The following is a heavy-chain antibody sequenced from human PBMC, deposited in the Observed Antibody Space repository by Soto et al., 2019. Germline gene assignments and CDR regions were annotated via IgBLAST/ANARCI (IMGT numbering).Heavy chain of an antibody. CDR1: GFTFSSYA. V-gene: IGHV3-23*01. J-gene: IGHJ2*01. Sequence: EVQLLESGGGLVLPGGSLRLSCAASGFTFSSYAMSWVRQAPGKGLEWVSAISGSGGSTYYADSVKGRFTISRDNSKNTLYLQMNSLRAEDTAVYYCAKDPTYCGGDCPWYFDLWGRGTLVTVSS. CDR2: ISGSGGST. D-gene: IGHD2-21*02. CDR3: AKDPTYCGGDCPWYFDL.